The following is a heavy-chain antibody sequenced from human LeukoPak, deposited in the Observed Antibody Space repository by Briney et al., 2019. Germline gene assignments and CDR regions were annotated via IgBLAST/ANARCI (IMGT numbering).Heavy chain of an antibody. CDR1: GFAFSDYG. D-gene: IGHD3-3*01. J-gene: IGHJ4*02. V-gene: IGHV3-30*02. CDR3: AKGQLFGDY. CDR2: IRYDGSDK. Sequence: GGSLRLSCAASGFAFSDYGMHWVRQAPGKWLEWVAFIRYDGSDKYYADSVKGRFTISRDNPKNTLYIQMNSLRVEDTAMYYCAKGQLFGDYWGQGTLVTVSS.